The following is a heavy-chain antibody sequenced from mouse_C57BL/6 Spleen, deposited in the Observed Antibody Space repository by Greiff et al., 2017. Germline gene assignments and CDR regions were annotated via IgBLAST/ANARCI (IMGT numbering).Heavy chain of an antibody. V-gene: IGHV1-82*01. CDR1: GYAFSSSW. J-gene: IGHJ2*01. CDR2: IYPGDGDT. Sequence: QVQLKQSGPALVKPGASVKISCKASGYAFSSSWMNWVKPRPGKGLEWIGRIYPGDGDTNYNGKFKGKATLTADKSSSTAYMQLSSLTSEDSAVYFCARRIDYWGQGTTRTVSS. CDR3: ARRIDY.